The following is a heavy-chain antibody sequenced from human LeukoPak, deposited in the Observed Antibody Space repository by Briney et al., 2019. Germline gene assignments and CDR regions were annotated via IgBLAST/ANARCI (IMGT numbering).Heavy chain of an antibody. J-gene: IGHJ4*02. V-gene: IGHV3-30*04. CDR1: GFSFISYT. CDR3: ARDVGGYAFDY. Sequence: GRSLGLSCVASGFSFISYTMHWVRQAPGKGLEWVAVMSYDGSHKYLADSVKGRFTISRDNSKNTLYLQMNSLRVEDTAIYYCARDVGGYAFDYWGQGTLVTVSS. CDR2: MSYDGSHK. D-gene: IGHD5-12*01.